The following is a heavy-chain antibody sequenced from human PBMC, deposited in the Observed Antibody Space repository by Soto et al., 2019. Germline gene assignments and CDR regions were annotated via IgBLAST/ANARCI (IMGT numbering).Heavy chain of an antibody. CDR3: ARLGGITMVRGVITPLVGWFDP. CDR2: INPSGGNT. D-gene: IGHD3-10*01. Sequence: ASVEVSCTASGYTFTSYYRHWVRQDPGQGLEWMGIINPSGGNTSYAQKFQGRVTMTTDTSTSTAYMELRSLRSDDTAVYYCARLGGITMVRGVITPLVGWFDPWGQGTLVTVSS. V-gene: IGHV1-46*01. J-gene: IGHJ5*02. CDR1: GYTFTSYY.